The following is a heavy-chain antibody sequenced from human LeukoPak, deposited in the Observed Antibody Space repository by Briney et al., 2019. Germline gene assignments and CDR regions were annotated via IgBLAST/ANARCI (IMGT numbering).Heavy chain of an antibody. CDR3: ARRPYCSSTSCYPYYFDY. D-gene: IGHD2-2*01. V-gene: IGHV5-51*01. CDR1: GYNFTSYW. CDR2: IYPGDSDT. J-gene: IGHJ4*02. Sequence: GGSLEISCKGSGYNFTSYWIGWVRPVPGKGLEGMGIIYPGDSDTRYSPSFQGQVTISADKSISTAYLQWSSLKASDTAMYYCARRPYCSSTSCYPYYFDYWGQGTLVTVSS.